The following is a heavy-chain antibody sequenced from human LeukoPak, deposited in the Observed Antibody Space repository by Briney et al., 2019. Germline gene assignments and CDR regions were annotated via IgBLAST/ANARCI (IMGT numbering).Heavy chain of an antibody. V-gene: IGHV4-59*01. CDR3: ARDVGYCSSASCYVWFDP. CDR2: IYYSGKS. Sequence: KSSEPLSLTCTVSGGSISSYYWSWIRQSPGKGLEWIGYIYYSGKSNYNPSLSSRVTMSVDTSKNQFSLRLSSVNAADTAIYYCARDVGYCSSASCYVWFDPWGQGTLVNVSS. D-gene: IGHD2-2*01. J-gene: IGHJ5*02. CDR1: GGSISSYY.